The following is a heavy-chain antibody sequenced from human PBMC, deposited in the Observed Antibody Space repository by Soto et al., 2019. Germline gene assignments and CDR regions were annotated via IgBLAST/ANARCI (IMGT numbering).Heavy chain of an antibody. CDR3: ARVPPNCSGDCHLREGYSAMDV. J-gene: IGHJ6*02. V-gene: IGHV4-4*09. CDR1: GGSISSYY. CDR2: IYNPWST. Sequence: QVQLQESGPGLVKPSETLSLTCTVSGGSISSYYWSWIRQPPGKGLEWIGCIYNPWSTKYNPSLKSRVKISVATSKNQFPLNLNSVTAADTAVYYCARVPPNCSGDCHLREGYSAMDVWGQGTTVTVSS. D-gene: IGHD2-21*02.